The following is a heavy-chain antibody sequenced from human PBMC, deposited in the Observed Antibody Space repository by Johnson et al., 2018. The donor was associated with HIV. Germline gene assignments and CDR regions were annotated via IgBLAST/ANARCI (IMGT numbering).Heavy chain of an antibody. CDR3: AKGGRGLAFDI. V-gene: IGHV3-23*01. CDR1: GFTFSSYA. D-gene: IGHD2-15*01. CDR2: ISGSGGST. J-gene: IGHJ3*02. Sequence: VLLLESGGGVVRPGESLRLSCAASGFTFSSYAMSWVRQAPGKGLEWVSAISGSGGSTYYADSVKGRFTISRDNSKNTLYLQMNSLRAEDTAVYYCAKGGRGLAFDIWGQGTMVTVSS.